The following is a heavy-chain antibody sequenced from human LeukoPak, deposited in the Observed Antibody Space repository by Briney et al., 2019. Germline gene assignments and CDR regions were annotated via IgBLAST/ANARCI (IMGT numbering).Heavy chain of an antibody. CDR2: IYTSGST. CDR3: LGVRGRGYYYYMDV. V-gene: IGHV4-61*02. CDR1: GGSISSGSYY. J-gene: IGHJ6*03. D-gene: IGHD3-10*01. Sequence: TSETLSLTCTVSGGSISSGSYYWSWIRQPAGKGLEWIGRIYTSGSTNYNPPLKSRVTISVDTSKNQFSLKLSSVTAADTAVYYCLGVRGRGYYYYMDVWGKGTTVTVSS.